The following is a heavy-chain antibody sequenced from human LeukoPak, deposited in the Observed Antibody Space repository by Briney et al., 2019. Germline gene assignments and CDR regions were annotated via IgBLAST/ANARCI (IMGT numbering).Heavy chain of an antibody. CDR1: GGTFSSYA. D-gene: IGHD3-3*01. Sequence: GSSVKVSXKASGGTFSSYAISWVRQAPGQGLEWMGGIIPIFGTANYAQKFQGKVTITTDESTSTAYMELSSLRSEDTAVYYCASVAIFGVVKNYMDVWGKGTTVTVSS. V-gene: IGHV1-69*05. CDR3: ASVAIFGVVKNYMDV. J-gene: IGHJ6*03. CDR2: IIPIFGTA.